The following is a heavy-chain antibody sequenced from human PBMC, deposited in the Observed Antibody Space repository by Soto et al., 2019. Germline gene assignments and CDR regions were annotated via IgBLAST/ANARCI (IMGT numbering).Heavy chain of an antibody. CDR1: GFTFSSYW. CDR3: ARDKGYDFWSGSSYYFDY. D-gene: IGHD3-3*01. J-gene: IGHJ4*02. Sequence: GGSLRLSCAASGFTFSSYWMSWVRQAPGKGLEWVANIKQDGSEKYYVDSVKGRFTISRDNAKNSLYLQMNSLRAEETAVYYFARDKGYDFWSGSSYYFDYWGQGTLVTVSS. CDR2: IKQDGSEK. V-gene: IGHV3-7*01.